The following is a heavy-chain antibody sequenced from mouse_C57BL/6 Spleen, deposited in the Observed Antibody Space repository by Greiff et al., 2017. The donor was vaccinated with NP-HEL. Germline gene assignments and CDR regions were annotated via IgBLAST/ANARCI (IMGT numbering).Heavy chain of an antibody. Sequence: QVQLKQPGAELVKPGASVKLSCKASGYTFTSYWMHWVKQRPGRGLEWIGRIDPNSGGTKYNEKFKSKATLTVDKPSSTAYMQLSSLTSEDSAVYYCARSRGYYGSYWYFDVWGTGTTVTVSS. V-gene: IGHV1-72*01. J-gene: IGHJ1*03. CDR2: IDPNSGGT. CDR1: GYTFTSYW. D-gene: IGHD1-1*01. CDR3: ARSRGYYGSYWYFDV.